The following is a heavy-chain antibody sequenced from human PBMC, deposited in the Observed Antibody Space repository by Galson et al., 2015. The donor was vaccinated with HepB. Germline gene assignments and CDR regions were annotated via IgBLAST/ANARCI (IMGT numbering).Heavy chain of an antibody. J-gene: IGHJ6*02. CDR3: VRAGYSSSWTRRYYYYGMDV. Sequence: SVKVSCKASGYTFTSYGISWVRQAPGQGLEWMGWIRVYTGNTNYTQKFQGRVTMTTDTSTSTAYMELRSLRSDDTAVYYCVRAGYSSSWTRRYYYYGMDVWGQGATVTVSS. V-gene: IGHV1-18*04. CDR1: GYTFTSYG. D-gene: IGHD6-13*01. CDR2: IRVYTGNT.